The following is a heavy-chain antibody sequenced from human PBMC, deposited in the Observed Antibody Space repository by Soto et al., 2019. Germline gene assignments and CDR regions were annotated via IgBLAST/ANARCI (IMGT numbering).Heavy chain of an antibody. V-gene: IGHV1-46*03. D-gene: IGHD3-10*01. CDR2: INPFDGSR. Sequence: ASVKGSCKASGYTFTSYYMHWVRQAPGQGLEWMGWINPFDGSRMFAQSFQGRVTMTRDTSTSTVYMEVSSLRSEDTAVYYCSRVDPGETSPFDHWG. J-gene: IGHJ4*01. CDR3: SRVDPGETSPFDH. CDR1: GYTFTSYY.